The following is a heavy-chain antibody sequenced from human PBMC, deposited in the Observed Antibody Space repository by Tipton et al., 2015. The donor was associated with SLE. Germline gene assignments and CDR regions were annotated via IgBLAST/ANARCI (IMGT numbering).Heavy chain of an antibody. Sequence: SLRLSCAASGFTFSSYWMSWVRQAPGKGLEWVANIKQDGSEKYYVDSVKGRFTISRDNAKNSLYLQMNSLRAEDTAVYYCARASEDMTTVTGYFDLWGRGTLVTGSS. CDR2: IKQDGSEK. CDR1: GFTFSSYW. D-gene: IGHD4-17*01. CDR3: ARASEDMTTVTGYFDL. J-gene: IGHJ2*01. V-gene: IGHV3-7*01.